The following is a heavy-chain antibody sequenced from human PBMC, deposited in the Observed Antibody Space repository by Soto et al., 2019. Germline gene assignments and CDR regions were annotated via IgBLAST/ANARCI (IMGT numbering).Heavy chain of an antibody. CDR1: GFTFSDYG. CDR2: ISSDGSDR. V-gene: IGHV3-30*03. CDR3: ARSTYCNGGSCYPQY. J-gene: IGHJ4*02. Sequence: LRLSCEGPGFTFSDYGFHWVRQAPGKGLEWVAMISSDGSDRYYRDSVQGRFTISRDDSKNTVYLQMNSLRAEDTAMYYCARSTYCNGGSCYPQYWGPGTLVTVSS. D-gene: IGHD2-15*01.